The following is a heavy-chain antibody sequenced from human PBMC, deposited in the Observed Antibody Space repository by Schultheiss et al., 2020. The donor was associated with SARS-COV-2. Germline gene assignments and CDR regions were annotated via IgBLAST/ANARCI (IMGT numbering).Heavy chain of an antibody. CDR1: GGSISSYY. CDR3: ARHREYQLLSNYYYYMDV. CDR2: IYTSGST. D-gene: IGHD2-2*01. J-gene: IGHJ6*03. Sequence: SETLSLTCTVSGGSISSYYWSWIRQPAGKGLEWIGRIYTSGSTNYNPSLKSRVTISVDTSKNQFSLKLSSVTAADTAVYYCARHREYQLLSNYYYYMDVWGKGTTVTVSS. V-gene: IGHV4-4*07.